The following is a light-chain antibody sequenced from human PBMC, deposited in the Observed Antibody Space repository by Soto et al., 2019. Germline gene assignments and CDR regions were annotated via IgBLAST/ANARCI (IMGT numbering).Light chain of an antibody. CDR1: SSDVGGYNY. CDR2: DVS. V-gene: IGLV2-14*01. Sequence: QSALTQPASVSGSPGQSITISCTGTSSDVGGYNYVSWYQQHPGKAPKLLIYDVSNRPSGVSNRFSGSKSGNTASLTISGLQAEDEADYYCSSYTSSSTHYVVFGVWTKLTVL. CDR3: SSYTSSSTHYVV. J-gene: IGLJ2*01.